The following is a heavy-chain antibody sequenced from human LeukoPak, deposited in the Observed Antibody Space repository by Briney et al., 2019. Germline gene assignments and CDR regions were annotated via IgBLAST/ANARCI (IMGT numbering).Heavy chain of an antibody. CDR3: ARDTPPLPNYDFWSGYQYFDY. CDR1: GYSISSGYY. Sequence: SETLSLTCTVSGYSISSGYYWGWIRQPPGKGLEWIGSIYHSGSTYYNPSLKSRVTISVDTSKNQFSLKLSSVTAADTAVYCCARDTPPLPNYDFWSGYQYFDYWGQGTLVTVSS. J-gene: IGHJ4*02. CDR2: IYHSGST. D-gene: IGHD3-3*01. V-gene: IGHV4-38-2*02.